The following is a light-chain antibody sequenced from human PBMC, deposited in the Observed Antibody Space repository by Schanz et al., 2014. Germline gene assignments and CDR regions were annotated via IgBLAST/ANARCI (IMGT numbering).Light chain of an antibody. J-gene: IGLJ3*02. V-gene: IGLV2-14*03. CDR1: SSDVGGYKY. Sequence: QSALTQPASVSGSPGQSITISCTGTSSDVGGYKYVSWYQQHPGKAPKLMIYDVSDRPSGVSNRFSGSKSGNTASLTISGLQAEDEADYYCSSYTTTTWRVFGGGTKLT. CDR2: DVS. CDR3: SSYTTTTWRV.